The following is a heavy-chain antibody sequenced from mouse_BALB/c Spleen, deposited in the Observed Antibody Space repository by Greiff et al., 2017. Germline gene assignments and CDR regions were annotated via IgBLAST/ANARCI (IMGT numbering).Heavy chain of an antibody. CDR1: GYSITSGYY. CDR3: ASHPLYDYDDGAYAMDY. Sequence: EVQLQESGPGLVKPSQSLSLTCSVTGYSITSGYYWNWIRQFPGNTLEWMGYISYDGSNNYNPSLKNRISITRDTSKNQFFLKLNSVTTEDTATYYCASHPLYDYDDGAYAMDYWGQGTSVTVSS. D-gene: IGHD2-4*01. CDR2: ISYDGSN. J-gene: IGHJ4*01. V-gene: IGHV3-6*02.